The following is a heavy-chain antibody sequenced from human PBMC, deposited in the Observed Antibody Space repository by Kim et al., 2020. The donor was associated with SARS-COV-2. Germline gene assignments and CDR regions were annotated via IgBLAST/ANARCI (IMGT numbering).Heavy chain of an antibody. CDR1: GFTFDDYA. V-gene: IGHV3-43*02. J-gene: IGHJ6*02. CDR2: IRGDGGST. CDR3: AKGRGLWLCYGMDV. D-gene: IGHD2-21*01. Sequence: GGSLRLSCAASGFTFDDYAMHWVRQAPGKGLEWVALIRGDGGSTYYADSVKGRFTISRDNSKNSLYLQMNSLRTEDTALYYCAKGRGLWLCYGMDVWGQGTPVTVSS.